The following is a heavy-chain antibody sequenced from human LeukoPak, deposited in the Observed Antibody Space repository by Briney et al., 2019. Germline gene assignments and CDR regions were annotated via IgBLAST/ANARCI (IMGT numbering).Heavy chain of an antibody. CDR1: GFTFSSYW. V-gene: IGHV3-7*01. CDR2: IKQDGSEK. D-gene: IGHD2-15*01. Sequence: GGSLRLSCAASGFTFSSYWMSWVRQAPGKGLEWVANIKQDGSEKYYVDSVKGRFTISRDNAKNSLYLQMSSLRAEDTAVYYCARERDCSGGSCYHHFDYWGQGTLVTVSS. CDR3: ARERDCSGGSCYHHFDY. J-gene: IGHJ4*02.